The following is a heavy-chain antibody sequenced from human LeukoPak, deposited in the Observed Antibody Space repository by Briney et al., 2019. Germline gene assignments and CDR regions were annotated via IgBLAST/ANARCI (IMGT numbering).Heavy chain of an antibody. D-gene: IGHD4-17*01. V-gene: IGHV1-2*02. CDR1: GYTFTSYD. CDR3: ARVDTVKDWFDP. CDR2: INPNSGGT. Sequence: ASVKVSCKASGYTFTSYDINWVRQAPGQGLEWMGWINPNSGGTNYAQKFQGRVTMTRDTSISTAYMELSRLRSDDTAVYYCARVDTVKDWFDPWGQGTLVTVSS. J-gene: IGHJ5*02.